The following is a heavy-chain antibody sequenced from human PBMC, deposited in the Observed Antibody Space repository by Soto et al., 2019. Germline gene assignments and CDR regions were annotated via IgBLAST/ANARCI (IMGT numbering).Heavy chain of an antibody. D-gene: IGHD5-18*01. CDR3: AKDGQLWFLVSSFDY. V-gene: IGHV3-23*01. Sequence: GGSLRLSCAASGFTFSSYAMSWVRQAPGKGLEWVSAISGSGGSTYYADSVKGRFTISRDNSKNTLYLQMNSLRAEDTAVYYCAKDGQLWFLVSSFDYWGQGTLVTVSS. CDR2: ISGSGGST. CDR1: GFTFSSYA. J-gene: IGHJ4*02.